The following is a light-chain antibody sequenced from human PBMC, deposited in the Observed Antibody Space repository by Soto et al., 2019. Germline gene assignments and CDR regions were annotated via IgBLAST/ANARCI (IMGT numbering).Light chain of an antibody. CDR2: AAS. Sequence: ERVWTQSPPTLSMTTGERATLSCRESQRVSSSYFAWIQQKPGQATRLLIYAASLRDTGIPDRFSVSGSGTYFTLTISRLKPDDFAVFYCQQYGNSPGTFGQGTKVDI. V-gene: IGKV3-20*01. CDR1: QRVSSSY. J-gene: IGKJ1*01. CDR3: QQYGNSPGT.